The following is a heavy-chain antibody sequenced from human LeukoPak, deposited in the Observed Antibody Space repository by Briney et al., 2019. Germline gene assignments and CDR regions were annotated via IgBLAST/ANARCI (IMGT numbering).Heavy chain of an antibody. CDR2: ISGSGGST. Sequence: GSLRLSCAASGFTFSSYAMSWVRQAPGKGLEWVSAISGSGGSTYYADSVKGRFTISRDNSKNTLYLQMNSLRAEDTAVYYCAKSPHYYGSGSYFDYWGQGTLVTVSS. CDR3: AKSPHYYGSGSYFDY. D-gene: IGHD3-10*01. J-gene: IGHJ4*02. CDR1: GFTFSSYA. V-gene: IGHV3-23*01.